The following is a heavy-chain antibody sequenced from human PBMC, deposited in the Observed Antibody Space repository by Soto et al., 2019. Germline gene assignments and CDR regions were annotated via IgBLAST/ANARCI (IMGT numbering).Heavy chain of an antibody. D-gene: IGHD6-19*01. CDR3: ARLKGAEQWLVWNRGSTISYFDY. V-gene: IGHV4-39*01. CDR1: GASISSGTFY. J-gene: IGHJ4*02. CDR2: IYYDGST. Sequence: SETLSLTCTVSGASISSGTFYWGWIRQPPGKGLESIANIYYDGSTYYNPSLKSRVTISLDTSKNQFSLKLSSVTAADTAVYYCARLKGAEQWLVWNRGSTISYFDYWGQGTLVTVSS.